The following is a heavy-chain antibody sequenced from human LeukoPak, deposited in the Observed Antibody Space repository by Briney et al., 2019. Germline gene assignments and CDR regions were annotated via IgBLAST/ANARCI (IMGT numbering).Heavy chain of an antibody. CDR3: ARYYYDRSGYFPFDI. D-gene: IGHD3-22*01. CDR2: INPNSGGT. J-gene: IGHJ3*02. V-gene: IGHV1-2*02. Sequence: VSVKVSCKTSGYTFTGYYIHWVRQAPGQGLEWMGWINPNSGGTNYVQKFQARVTMTRDTSINTAYMELSRLKSDDTAVYYCARYYYDRSGYFPFDIWGQGTMVTVSS. CDR1: GYTFTGYY.